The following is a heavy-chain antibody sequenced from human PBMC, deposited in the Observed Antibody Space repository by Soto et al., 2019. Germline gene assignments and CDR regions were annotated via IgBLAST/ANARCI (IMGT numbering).Heavy chain of an antibody. CDR2: ISSSGSTI. CDR3: ASLDHYDILTGSEA. CDR1: GFTFSSYE. D-gene: IGHD3-9*01. Sequence: RRLSCAAPGFTFSSYEMNWVRQAPGKGLEWVSYISSSGSTIYYADSVKGRFTISRDNAKNSLYLQMNSLRAEDTAVYYCASLDHYDILTGSEAWGQGTLVTVSS. J-gene: IGHJ5*02. V-gene: IGHV3-48*03.